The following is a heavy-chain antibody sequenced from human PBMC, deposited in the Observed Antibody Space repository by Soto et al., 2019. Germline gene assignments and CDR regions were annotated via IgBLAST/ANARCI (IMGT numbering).Heavy chain of an antibody. CDR1: EFTFSGRS. D-gene: IGHD3-10*01. V-gene: IGHV3-74*01. CDR2: IDKVGTDS. Sequence: EVQLVESGGGLVQPGGSQRLSCAASEFTFSGRSVHWVRQAPGKGLVWVSGIDKVGTDSTYADSVKGRFTSSRDNAKNTVYLQINSLRVEDTAVYYCARGWFGPDVWGKGTTVNVSS. J-gene: IGHJ6*03. CDR3: ARGWFGPDV.